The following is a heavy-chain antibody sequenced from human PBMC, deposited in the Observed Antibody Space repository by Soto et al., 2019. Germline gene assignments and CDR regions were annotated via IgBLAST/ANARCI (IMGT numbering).Heavy chain of an antibody. V-gene: IGHV1-3*01. Sequence: ASVKVSCKASGYTFTSHVMHWVRQAPGQRLEWMGWINAGNGNTKYSQKFQGRVTITRDTSASTAYMELSSLRSEDTAVYYCASKYCCVGSRYSPRSILYWCPGILGT. CDR2: INAGNGNT. D-gene: IGHD2-15*01. J-gene: IGHJ4*02. CDR1: GYTFTSHV. CDR3: ASKYCCVGSRYSPRSILY.